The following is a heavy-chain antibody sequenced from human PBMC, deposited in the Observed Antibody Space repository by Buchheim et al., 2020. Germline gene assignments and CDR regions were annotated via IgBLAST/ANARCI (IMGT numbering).Heavy chain of an antibody. D-gene: IGHD5-18*01. CDR3: ARGGTYSYGHFDY. CDR2: TNSDGRST. CDR1: GFTFSSYW. V-gene: IGHV3-74*01. Sequence: EVQLVESGGGLVQPGGSLRLSCAASGFTFSSYWMHWVRQAPGKGLVWVSRTNSDGRSTNYADSVKGRFTISRDNTKNTLYLPMNSLRADDTAVYYCARGGTYSYGHFDYWGQGTL. J-gene: IGHJ4*02.